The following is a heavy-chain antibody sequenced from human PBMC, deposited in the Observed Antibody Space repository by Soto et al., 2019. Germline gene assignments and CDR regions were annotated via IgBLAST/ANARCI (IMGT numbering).Heavy chain of an antibody. J-gene: IGHJ6*02. CDR3: ERGGRRGRVGPSRPGDDYYYYYGRDV. Sequence: ASVKVSCKASGYTFTSYGISWVRQAPGQGLEWMGWISAYNGNTNYAQKLQGRVTMTTDTSTSTAYMELRSLRSDDTAAYYCERGGRRGRVGPSRPGDDYYYYYGRDVRGQGTTGTVCS. CDR1: GYTFTSYG. V-gene: IGHV1-18*04. CDR2: ISAYNGNT. D-gene: IGHD6-13*01.